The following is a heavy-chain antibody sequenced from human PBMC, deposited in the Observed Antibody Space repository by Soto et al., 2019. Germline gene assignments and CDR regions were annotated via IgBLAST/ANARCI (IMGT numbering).Heavy chain of an antibody. CDR1: GFNFRAYW. D-gene: IGHD2-2*01. J-gene: IGHJ4*02. CDR3: VRDVSLDYAN. V-gene: IGHV3-7*01. CDR2: MNEDGSEI. Sequence: EVQLVESGGALVQPGVSLRISCVGSGFNFRAYWMSWVRQAPGKGLEWVATMNEDGSEIYYVGSVKGRFAISRDNDEHSLHLHMSFVSAEDTGVYFCVRDVSLDYANWGQGTLVTVSS.